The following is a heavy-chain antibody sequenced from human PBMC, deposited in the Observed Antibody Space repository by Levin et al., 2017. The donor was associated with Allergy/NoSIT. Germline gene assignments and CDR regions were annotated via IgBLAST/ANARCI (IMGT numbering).Heavy chain of an antibody. CDR3: AREGTDGWPYGYFDL. D-gene: IGHD5-24*01. V-gene: IGHV4-61*02. Sequence: SETLSLTCTVSGASISSGSYYWNWIRQPAGKGLEWIGRVYTSGSTNYNPSLKSRVTISLDTSKNQVSLKVSSVTATDTAVYYCAREGTDGWPYGYFDLWGRGTLVTVSS. J-gene: IGHJ2*01. CDR1: GASISSGSYY. CDR2: VYTSGST.